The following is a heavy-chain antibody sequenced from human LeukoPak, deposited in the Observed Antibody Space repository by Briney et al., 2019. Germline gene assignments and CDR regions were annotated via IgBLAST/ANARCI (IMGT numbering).Heavy chain of an antibody. CDR2: MNPNSGNT. CDR3: ARGVGYSSGTPFDY. Sequence: ASVKVSCKASGYTFTSYDINWVRKATGQGLEWMGWMNPNSGNTGYAQKFQGRVTMTRNTSISTAYMELSSLRSEDTAVYYCARGVGYSSGTPFDYWGQGTLVTVSS. CDR1: GYTFTSYD. V-gene: IGHV1-8*01. J-gene: IGHJ4*02. D-gene: IGHD6-19*01.